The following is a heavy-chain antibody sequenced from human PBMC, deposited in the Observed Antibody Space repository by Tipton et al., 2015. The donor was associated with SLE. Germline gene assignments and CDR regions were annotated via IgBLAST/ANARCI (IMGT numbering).Heavy chain of an antibody. Sequence: GSLRLSCAASGFTFSSYAMTWVRQAPGKGLEWVSVIYSGGSTYYRDSVKGRFIISRDNSKNTLYLQMSGLRAEDTAVYYCARTAVVIGSRDYFDYWGQGTLVTVSS. CDR1: GFTFSSYA. V-gene: IGHV3-66*01. J-gene: IGHJ4*02. CDR2: IYSGGST. CDR3: ARTAVVIGSRDYFDY. D-gene: IGHD2-21*01.